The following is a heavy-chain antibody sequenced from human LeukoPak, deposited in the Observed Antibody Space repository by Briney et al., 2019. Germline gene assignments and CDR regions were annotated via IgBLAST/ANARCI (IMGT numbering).Heavy chain of an antibody. D-gene: IGHD4-11*01. V-gene: IGHV1-24*01. Sequence: ASVKVSFRVSGYTLTELSMHWVRQAPGKGREWMGGFDPEDGETIYAQKFQGRVTMTEDTSTDTAYMELSSLRSEDTAVYYCATDLSNPPSLRVFWGQGTLVTVSS. CDR1: GYTLTELS. CDR3: ATDLSNPPSLRVF. CDR2: FDPEDGET. J-gene: IGHJ4*02.